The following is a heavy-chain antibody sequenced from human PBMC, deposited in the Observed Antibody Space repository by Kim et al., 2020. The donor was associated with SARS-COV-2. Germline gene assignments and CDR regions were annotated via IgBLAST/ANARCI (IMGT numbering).Heavy chain of an antibody. CDR1: GGTFSSYA. J-gene: IGHJ6*02. CDR3: ARQTYYYGSGSYRGDV. Sequence: SVKVSCKASGGTFSSYAISWVRQAPGQGLEWMGGIIPIFGTANYAQKFQGRVTITADKSTSTAYMELSSLRSEDTAVYYCARQTYYYGSGSYRGDVWGQGTTVTVSS. CDR2: IIPIFGTA. V-gene: IGHV1-69*06. D-gene: IGHD3-10*01.